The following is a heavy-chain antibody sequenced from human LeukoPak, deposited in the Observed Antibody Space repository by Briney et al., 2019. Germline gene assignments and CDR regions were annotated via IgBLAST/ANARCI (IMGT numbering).Heavy chain of an antibody. CDR1: RFTFSSYA. J-gene: IGHJ4*02. V-gene: IGHV3-23*01. Sequence: GGSLRLSCAASRFTFSSYAMSWVRQAPGKGLEWVSTISGSGGSTYYADSVKGRFTISRDNAKNSLYLQMNSLRAEDTAVYYCARVRGYCTNGVCYTWYFDYWGQGTLVTVSS. D-gene: IGHD2-8*01. CDR2: ISGSGGST. CDR3: ARVRGYCTNGVCYTWYFDY.